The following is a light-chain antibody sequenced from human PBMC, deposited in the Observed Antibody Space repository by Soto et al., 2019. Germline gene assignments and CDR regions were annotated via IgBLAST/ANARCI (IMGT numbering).Light chain of an antibody. J-gene: IGLJ3*02. CDR2: KNN. CDR1: NSNIGTNS. Sequence: QSALTQPDSASGTPGQRVSIGFSGSNSNIGTNSVHWYQQLPGMAPQPLIYKNNKRPSGVPDRFAGSKSGTSASLAISGLPSEDEAHYFCSAWEDGLSAVVFGGGTKVTVL. V-gene: IGLV1-47*01. CDR3: SAWEDGLSAVV.